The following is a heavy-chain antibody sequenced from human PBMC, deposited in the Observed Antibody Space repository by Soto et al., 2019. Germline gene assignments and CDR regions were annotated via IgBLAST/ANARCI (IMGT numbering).Heavy chain of an antibody. CDR1: VLTFSSYS. V-gene: IGHV3-7*03. CDR2: IKQDGSEK. Sequence: PRGSLRLFCAASVLTFSSYSMSRVRQALGKGLEWVANIKQDGSEKYYVDSVKGRFTISRDNAKNSLYLQMNRLRAEDAAVYYCARDDHYYGSGSGPGGMDVWGQGTTVTGSS. J-gene: IGHJ6*02. D-gene: IGHD3-10*01. CDR3: ARDDHYYGSGSGPGGMDV.